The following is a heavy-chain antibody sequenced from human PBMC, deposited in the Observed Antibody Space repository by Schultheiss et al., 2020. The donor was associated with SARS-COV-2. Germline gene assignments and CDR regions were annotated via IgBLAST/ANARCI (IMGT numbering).Heavy chain of an antibody. D-gene: IGHD2-2*01. CDR1: GFTFGDYA. Sequence: GGSLRLSCTASGFTFGDYAMHWVRQAPGKGLEWVSSISSSSSYIYYADSVKGRFTISRDNAKNSLYLQMNSLRAEDTAVYYCARARRDCSSTSCPYNWFDPWGQGTLVTVSS. CDR3: ARARRDCSSTSCPYNWFDP. V-gene: IGHV3-21*01. CDR2: ISSSSSYI. J-gene: IGHJ5*02.